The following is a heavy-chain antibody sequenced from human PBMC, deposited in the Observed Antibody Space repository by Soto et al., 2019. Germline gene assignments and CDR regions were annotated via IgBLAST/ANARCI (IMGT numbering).Heavy chain of an antibody. CDR1: GGSISSYY. CDR2: IYYSGST. CDR3: ARVITDGFDI. D-gene: IGHD3-16*01. V-gene: IGHV4-59*08. Sequence: SETLSLTCTVSGGSISSYYWSWIRQPPGKGLEWIGYIYYSGSTNYNPSLKSRVTISVDTSKNQFSLKLSSVTAADTAVYYCARVITDGFDIWGQGTMVTVSS. J-gene: IGHJ3*02.